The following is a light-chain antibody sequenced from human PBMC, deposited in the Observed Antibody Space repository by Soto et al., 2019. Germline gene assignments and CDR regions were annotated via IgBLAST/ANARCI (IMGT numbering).Light chain of an antibody. CDR3: LQDFTYPRT. CDR2: SAS. Sequence: AIQMTHSPSSVSASVGDRVTITCRASQGTRNELGWYQQKPGKAPKLLIYSASSLQSGVPSRFSGSGSGTDFILTISGLQPEDFATYFCLQDFTYPRTFGQGTKV. V-gene: IGKV1-6*01. CDR1: QGTRNE. J-gene: IGKJ1*01.